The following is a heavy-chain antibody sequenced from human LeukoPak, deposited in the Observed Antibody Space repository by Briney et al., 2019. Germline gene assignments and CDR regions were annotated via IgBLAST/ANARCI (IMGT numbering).Heavy chain of an antibody. CDR3: ARDPAAAIDY. CDR2: IYSGGTT. J-gene: IGHJ4*02. Sequence: GGSLRLSCAASGFTVSSNYMSWVRQAPGKGLEWVSVIYSGGTTYYADSVKGRFTISRDNSKNTLYLQMNSLRVEDTAVYFCARDPAAAIDYWGQGTLVTVSS. V-gene: IGHV3-66*01. CDR1: GFTVSSNY. D-gene: IGHD2-2*01.